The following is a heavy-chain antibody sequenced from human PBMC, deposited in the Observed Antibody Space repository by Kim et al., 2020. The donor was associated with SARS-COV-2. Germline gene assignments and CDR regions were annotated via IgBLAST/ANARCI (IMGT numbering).Heavy chain of an antibody. D-gene: IGHD1-7*01. CDR3: ARDHGAGITYYYYGMDV. Sequence: SVKGRFTVSRDNAKTSVYLQMNSLRAEDTAVYYCARDHGAGITYYYYGMDVWGQGTTVTVSS. J-gene: IGHJ6*02. V-gene: IGHV3-11*01.